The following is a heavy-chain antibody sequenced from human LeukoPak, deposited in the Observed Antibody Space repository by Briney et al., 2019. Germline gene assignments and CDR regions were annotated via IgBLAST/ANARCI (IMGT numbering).Heavy chain of an antibody. Sequence: GGSLRLSCAASGLTFSSYAMSWVRQAPGKVLEWVSAISGSGVSTYYADSVKGRFPISRDNSKNTLYLQMNSMRDEDTAVYYCAKHLGYSSSHMDYWGQGTLVTVSS. J-gene: IGHJ4*02. D-gene: IGHD6-13*01. CDR2: ISGSGVST. CDR3: AKHLGYSSSHMDY. V-gene: IGHV3-23*01. CDR1: GLTFSSYA.